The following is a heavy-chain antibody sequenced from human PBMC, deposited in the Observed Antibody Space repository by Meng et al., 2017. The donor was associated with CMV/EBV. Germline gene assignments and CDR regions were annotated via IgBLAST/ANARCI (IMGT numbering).Heavy chain of an antibody. CDR1: GGTFSSYA. V-gene: IGHV1-69*05. D-gene: IGHD2-2*02. J-gene: IGHJ6*02. Sequence: SVKVSCKASGGTFSSYAISWVRQAPGQGLEWMGGIIPIFGTANDAQKFQGRVTITTDESTSTAYMELSSLRSEDTAVYYCARSRPHCSSTSCYTGGVNYYYYGMDVWGQGTTVTVSS. CDR2: IIPIFGTA. CDR3: ARSRPHCSSTSCYTGGVNYYYYGMDV.